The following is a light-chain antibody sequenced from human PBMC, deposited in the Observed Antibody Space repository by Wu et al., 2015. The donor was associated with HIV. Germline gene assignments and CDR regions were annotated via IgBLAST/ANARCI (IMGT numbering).Light chain of an antibody. J-gene: IGKJ3*01. Sequence: EIVMTQSPATLSVSPGERATLSCRATQNINTYLAWYQQRPGQAPRLLIYGASSRATGIPNRFSGSGSGTDFTLIISRLEPEDFAVYYCQQYGTSPPTFGPGTKVDIK. CDR1: QNINTY. CDR2: GAS. CDR3: QQYGTSPPT. V-gene: IGKV3-20*01.